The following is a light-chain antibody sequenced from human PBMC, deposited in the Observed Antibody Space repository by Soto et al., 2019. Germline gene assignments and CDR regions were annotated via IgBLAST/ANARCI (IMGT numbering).Light chain of an antibody. CDR1: QSVSASQ. V-gene: IGKV3D-20*02. CDR2: GIS. J-gene: IGKJ5*01. CDR3: QQRSNWIT. Sequence: EIVMTQSPAPLSVSPGERATLSCRTSQSVSASQLAWYQQKPGQAPRLLIYGISKRAAGIPDRFTGSGSGTDFTLTIDGLEPEDFAVYYCQQRSNWITLGQGTRLEI.